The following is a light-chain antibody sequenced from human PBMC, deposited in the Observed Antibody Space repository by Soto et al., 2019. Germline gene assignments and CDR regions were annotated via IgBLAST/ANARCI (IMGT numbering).Light chain of an antibody. V-gene: IGKV3-15*01. CDR1: QSVRSN. CDR2: DAS. Sequence: EKVMTQSPATLSVSPGERATLSCRASQSVRSNLAWYQQKPGQPPRLLIYDASKRATGIPARFSGSGSGTEFTLTISSLQSEDFAVYYCQQYNNWPRTFGQGTKVDIK. CDR3: QQYNNWPRT. J-gene: IGKJ1*01.